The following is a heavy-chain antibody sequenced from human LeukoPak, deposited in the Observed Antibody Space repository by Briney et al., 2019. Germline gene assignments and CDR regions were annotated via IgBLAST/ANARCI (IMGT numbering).Heavy chain of an antibody. D-gene: IGHD3-16*01. V-gene: IGHV3-7*02. CDR3: AKNGGPHGMDV. CDR2: IKHDGSET. J-gene: IGHJ6*02. Sequence: PGGSLRLSCAASGFTFSSIWMSWVRQAPGKGLEWVANIKHDGSETNYVDSVEGRFSISRDNAKNSLHLQMNSLRVEDTAVYYCAKNGGPHGMDVWGLGTTVTVSS. CDR1: GFTFSSIW.